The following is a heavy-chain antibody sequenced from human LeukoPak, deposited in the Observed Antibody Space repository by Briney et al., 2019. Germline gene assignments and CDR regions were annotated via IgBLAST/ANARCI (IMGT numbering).Heavy chain of an antibody. J-gene: IGHJ4*02. CDR3: ARVSVDVAAVTSYDFDY. CDR1: GGTFSSYA. Sequence: PVKVSCKASGGTFSSYAISWVRQAPGQGLEWMGRIIPILGIANYAQKFQGRVTITADKSTSTAYMELSSLRAEDTAVYYCARVSVDVAAVTSYDFDYWGQGTLVTVSS. V-gene: IGHV1-69*04. CDR2: IIPILGIA. D-gene: IGHD4-17*01.